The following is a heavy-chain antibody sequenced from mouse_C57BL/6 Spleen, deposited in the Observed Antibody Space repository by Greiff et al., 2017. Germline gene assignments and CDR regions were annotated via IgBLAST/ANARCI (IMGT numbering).Heavy chain of an antibody. CDR2: IYPGDGDT. CDR3: AKEPPFPPMDY. V-gene: IGHV1-82*01. J-gene: IGHJ4*01. CDR1: GYAFSSSW. Sequence: VKLVESGPELVKPGASVKISCKASGYAFSSSWMNWVKQRPGKGLEWIGRIYPGDGDTNYNGKFKGKATLTADKSSSTAYMQLSSLTSEDSAVNFCAKEPPFPPMDYWGQGTSVTVSS. D-gene: IGHD6-1*01.